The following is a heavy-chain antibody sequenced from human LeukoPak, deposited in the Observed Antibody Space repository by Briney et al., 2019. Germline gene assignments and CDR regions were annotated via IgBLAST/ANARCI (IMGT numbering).Heavy chain of an antibody. CDR3: ARGAHIAVAGPDHFDY. Sequence: SAKVSCKASGGTFSSYAISWARQTPGQGLEWMGGIIPIFGTANYAQKFQGRVTITTDESTSTAYMELSSLRSEDTAVYYCARGAHIAVAGPDHFDYWGQGTLVTVSS. J-gene: IGHJ4*02. CDR1: GGTFSSYA. CDR2: IIPIFGTA. D-gene: IGHD6-19*01. V-gene: IGHV1-69*05.